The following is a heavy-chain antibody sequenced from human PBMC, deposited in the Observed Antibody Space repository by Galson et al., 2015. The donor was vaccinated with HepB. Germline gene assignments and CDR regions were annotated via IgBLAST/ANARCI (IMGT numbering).Heavy chain of an antibody. CDR3: ARGGLYDFPFDY. CDR2: IYSGGST. Sequence: SLRLSCAASGFTVSSNYMSWVRQAPGKGLEWVSVIYSGGSTYYADSVKGRFTISRDNSKDTLYLQMNSLRAEDTAVYYCARGGLYDFPFDYWGQGTLVTVSS. D-gene: IGHD3-3*01. CDR1: GFTVSSNY. J-gene: IGHJ4*02. V-gene: IGHV3-53*01.